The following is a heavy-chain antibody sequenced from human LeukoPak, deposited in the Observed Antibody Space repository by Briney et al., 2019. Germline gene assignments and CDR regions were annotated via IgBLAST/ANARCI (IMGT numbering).Heavy chain of an antibody. CDR3: ARGGYGYSYGYPEY. Sequence: VASVKVSCKASGYTFTGYYMHWVRQAPGQGLEWMGWINPNSGGTNYAQKFQGRVTMTRDTSTSTVYMELSSLRSEDTAVYYCARGGYGYSYGYPEYWGQGTLVTVSS. D-gene: IGHD5-18*01. CDR1: GYTFTGYY. V-gene: IGHV1-2*02. CDR2: INPNSGGT. J-gene: IGHJ4*02.